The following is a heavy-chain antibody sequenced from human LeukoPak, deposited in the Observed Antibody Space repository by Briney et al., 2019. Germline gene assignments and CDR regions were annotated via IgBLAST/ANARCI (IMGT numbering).Heavy chain of an antibody. Sequence: KSGGSLRLSCAASGFTFSDYYMTWIRQAPGKGLEWISYISSSGSIIYYADSVKGRFTISRDNAKNSLYLQMNSLRAEDTAVYYCARFELSSGYDPFDYWGQGTLVTVSS. CDR1: GFTFSDYY. D-gene: IGHD5-12*01. CDR3: ARFELSSGYDPFDY. J-gene: IGHJ4*02. V-gene: IGHV3-11*04. CDR2: ISSSGSII.